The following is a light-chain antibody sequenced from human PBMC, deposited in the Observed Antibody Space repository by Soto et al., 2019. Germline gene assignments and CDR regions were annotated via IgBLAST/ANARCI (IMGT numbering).Light chain of an antibody. CDR1: SSDVGGYNY. J-gene: IGLJ1*01. CDR3: CSYAGSRTNYV. Sequence: QSVLTQPPSASGSPGQSVTISCTGTSSDVGGYNYVSWYQHHPGKAPKLMIYEVSKRPSGVPDRFSGSKSGNTASLTVAGLQAEDEADYYCCSYAGSRTNYVFGTGTKLTVL. V-gene: IGLV2-8*01. CDR2: EVS.